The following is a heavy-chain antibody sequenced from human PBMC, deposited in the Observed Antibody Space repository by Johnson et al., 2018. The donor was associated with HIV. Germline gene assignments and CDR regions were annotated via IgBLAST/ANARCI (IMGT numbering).Heavy chain of an antibody. V-gene: IGHV3-64*01. J-gene: IGHJ3*02. D-gene: IGHD6-6*01. Sequence: VQLVESGGGLVQPGGSLRLSCAASGFTFSSYAMHWVRQAPGKGLEYVSAISSNGGSTYYATSVKGRFTISRDNSKNTLYLQMGSLRAEDMAVYYCARAGGSSLAFDIWGQGTMVTVSS. CDR1: GFTFSSYA. CDR2: ISSNGGST. CDR3: ARAGGSSLAFDI.